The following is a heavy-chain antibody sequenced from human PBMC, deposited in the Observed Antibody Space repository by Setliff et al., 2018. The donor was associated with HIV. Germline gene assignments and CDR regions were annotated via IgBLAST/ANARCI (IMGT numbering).Heavy chain of an antibody. Sequence: PSETLSLTCAVYGGSFSGYYWSWIRQPPGKGLEWIGEINHSGSTNYNPSLKGRVTTSVDTSKNQFSLKLSSVTAADTAVFYCARLTTTYYYDSSAYYHPVWGQGTLVTVSS. D-gene: IGHD3-22*01. CDR2: INHSGST. CDR3: ARLTTTYYYDSSAYYHPV. V-gene: IGHV4-34*01. J-gene: IGHJ4*02. CDR1: GGSFSGYY.